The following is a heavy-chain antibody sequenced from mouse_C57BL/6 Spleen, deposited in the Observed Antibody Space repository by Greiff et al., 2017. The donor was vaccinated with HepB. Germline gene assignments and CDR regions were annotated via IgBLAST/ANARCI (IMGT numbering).Heavy chain of an antibody. V-gene: IGHV1-80*01. CDR2: IYPGDGDT. CDR3: ERGGDWDY. J-gene: IGHJ2*01. D-gene: IGHD3-3*01. CDR1: GYAFSSYW. Sequence: QVQLQQSGAELVKPGASVKISCKASGYAFSSYWMDWVKQRPGKGLGWIGQIYPGDGDTNYNGKFKGKATRTADKSSSTGYLQLNSLTSEDSAVYFWERGGDWDYWGQGTTLTVSS.